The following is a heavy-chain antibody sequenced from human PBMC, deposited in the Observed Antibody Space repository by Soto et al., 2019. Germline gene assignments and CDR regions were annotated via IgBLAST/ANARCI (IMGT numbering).Heavy chain of an antibody. Sequence: SETLSLTCAVYGGSFSGYYWSWIRQPPGKGLEWIGEISHSGSTNYNPSLKSRVTISVDTSKNQFSLKLSSVTAADTAVYYCARFFDSSGYYFSVWGQGTLVTVSS. D-gene: IGHD3-22*01. CDR3: ARFFDSSGYYFSV. J-gene: IGHJ4*02. CDR1: GGSFSGYY. V-gene: IGHV4-34*01. CDR2: ISHSGST.